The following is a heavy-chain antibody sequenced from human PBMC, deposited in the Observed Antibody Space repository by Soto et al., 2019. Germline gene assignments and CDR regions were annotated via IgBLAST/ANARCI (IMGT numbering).Heavy chain of an antibody. CDR1: GYTFTNYG. Sequence: VASVKVSCKAPGYTFTNYGISWVRQAPGQGLEWMGWISAYNGNTKYAQKFQGRVTMTTDTSTSTAYMELRSLRSDDTAVYYCARGVGSGTYYNQYNWFDPWGQGTLVTVSS. D-gene: IGHD3-10*01. J-gene: IGHJ5*02. CDR2: ISAYNGNT. V-gene: IGHV1-18*01. CDR3: ARGVGSGTYYNQYNWFDP.